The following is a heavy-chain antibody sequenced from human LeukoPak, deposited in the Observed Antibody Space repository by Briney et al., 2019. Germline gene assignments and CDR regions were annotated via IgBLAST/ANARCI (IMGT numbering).Heavy chain of an antibody. CDR3: ARGSYGSGSYSYYFDY. Sequence: GGSLRLSCTVSGFTFSNYDMSWVRQAPGKGLEWVASITTSSSHIYHAVSVRGRFTIPRDNAKNSLYLQMNSLRAEDTAVYYCARGSYGSGSYSYYFDYWGQGTLVTVSS. D-gene: IGHD3-10*01. CDR2: ITTSSSHI. CDR1: GFTFSNYD. J-gene: IGHJ4*02. V-gene: IGHV3-21*01.